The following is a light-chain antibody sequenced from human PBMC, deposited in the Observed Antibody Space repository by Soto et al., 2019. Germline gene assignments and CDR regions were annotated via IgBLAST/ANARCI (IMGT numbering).Light chain of an antibody. CDR1: QSLTSDY. V-gene: IGKV3-20*01. J-gene: IGKJ1*01. CDR2: GAS. Sequence: EIVLTQSPGTLSLSPGERATLSCRASQSLTSDYLAWYQQIPGQTPRLLIHGASSRATGIPDRFSGSGSGTDFTLTISSLQPEDSATYYCLQDINYPWTFGQGTKVDI. CDR3: LQDINYPWT.